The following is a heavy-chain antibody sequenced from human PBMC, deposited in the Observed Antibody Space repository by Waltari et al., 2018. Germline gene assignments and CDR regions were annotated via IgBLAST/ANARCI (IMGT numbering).Heavy chain of an antibody. CDR2: IIPILVTE. CDR1: GGAFSSYP. Sequence: QVQLVQSQPEATTLGSSLKVHSPAPGGAFSSYPLAWLRPAPAPDLERGGGRTAPGKGLNWKGGIIPILVTENDEQKFKGRVTITAEESTSTAYMELGSLRSEDKAVYYCARWTSGAGTDWGQGTLVTVSS. D-gene: IGHD1-1*01. CDR3: ARWTSGAGTD. V-gene: IGHV1-69*12. J-gene: IGHJ4*02.